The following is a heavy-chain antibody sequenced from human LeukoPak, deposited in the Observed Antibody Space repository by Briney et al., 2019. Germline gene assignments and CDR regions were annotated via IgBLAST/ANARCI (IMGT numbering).Heavy chain of an antibody. Sequence: EASVKVSCKASGYTFTSYDINWVRQATGQGLEWMGWMNPNSGNTGYAQKFQERVTITRDMSTSTAYMELSSLRSEDTAVYYCAAENRRTAIVDYWGQGTLVTVSS. CDR2: MNPNSGNT. J-gene: IGHJ4*02. CDR1: GYTFTSYD. D-gene: IGHD2-21*02. CDR3: AAENRRTAIVDY. V-gene: IGHV1-8*03.